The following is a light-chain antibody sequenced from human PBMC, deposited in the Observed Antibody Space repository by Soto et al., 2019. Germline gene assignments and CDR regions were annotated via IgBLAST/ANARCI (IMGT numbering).Light chain of an antibody. CDR3: QTWGSGIRV. Sequence: QSVLTQSPSASASLGASVKLTCTLSSGHSRYAIAWHQQQPEKGPRYLMKVNSDGGHIKGDGIPDRFSGSSSGAERYLTISSLQSDDEADYYCQTWGSGIRVFGGGTKVTVL. J-gene: IGLJ2*01. CDR1: SGHSRYA. V-gene: IGLV4-69*01. CDR2: VNSDGGH.